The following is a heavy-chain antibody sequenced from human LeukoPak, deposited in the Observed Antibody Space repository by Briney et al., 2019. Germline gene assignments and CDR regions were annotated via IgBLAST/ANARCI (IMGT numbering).Heavy chain of an antibody. D-gene: IGHD3-3*01. CDR1: GDSISSGGYY. CDR2: IYHSGNT. J-gene: IGHJ5*02. CDR3: ASATIFGVVTTS. V-gene: IGHV4-31*03. Sequence: SQTLSLTCTVSGDSISSGGYYWSWIRQHPGKGLEWIGNIYHSGNTYYNPSLKSRVTISVDTSKNQFSPKLSSVTAADTAVYYCASATIFGVVTTSWGQGTLVTVSS.